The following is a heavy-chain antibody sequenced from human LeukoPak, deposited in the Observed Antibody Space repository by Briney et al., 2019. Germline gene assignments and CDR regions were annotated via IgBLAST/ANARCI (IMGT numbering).Heavy chain of an antibody. J-gene: IGHJ6*03. CDR3: ARVQTARPYYYMDV. V-gene: IGHV3-7*01. CDR1: GFTFSSYW. CDR2: IKRDGSEK. Sequence: PGGSLRLSCAASGFTFSSYWMSWVRQAPGKGLEWVANIKRDGSEKYYVDSVKGRFTISRDNAKNSLYLQMNSLRAEDTAVYYCARVQTARPYYYMDVWGKGTTVTVSS.